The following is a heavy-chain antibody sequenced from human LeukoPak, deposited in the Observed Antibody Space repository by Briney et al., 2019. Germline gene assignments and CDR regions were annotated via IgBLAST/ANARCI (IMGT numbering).Heavy chain of an antibody. Sequence: PSQTLSLTCTVSGGSISSGGYYWSWIRQHPGKGLEWIGYIYYSGSTYYNPSLKSRVTISVDTSKNQFSLKLSSVTAADTAVYYCARVSLPTYYFDYWGQGTLVTASS. J-gene: IGHJ4*02. V-gene: IGHV4-31*03. CDR3: ARVSLPTYYFDY. CDR1: GGSISSGGYY. CDR2: IYYSGST.